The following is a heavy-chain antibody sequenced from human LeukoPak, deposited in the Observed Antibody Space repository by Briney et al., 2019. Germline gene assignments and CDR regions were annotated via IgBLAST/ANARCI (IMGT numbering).Heavy chain of an antibody. CDR3: AREVEAAGRGSDY. CDR2: IYTSGST. V-gene: IGHV4-4*07. Sequence: SETLSLTCTVSGDSTSSYYWSWIRQPAGKGLEWIGRIYTSGSTNYNPSLKSRVTMSVDTSKNQFSLKLNSVTAADTAVYYCAREVEAAGRGSDYWGQGTLVTVSS. D-gene: IGHD6-13*01. CDR1: GDSTSSYY. J-gene: IGHJ4*02.